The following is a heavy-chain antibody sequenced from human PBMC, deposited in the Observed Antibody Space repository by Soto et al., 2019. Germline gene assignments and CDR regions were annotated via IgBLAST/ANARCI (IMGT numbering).Heavy chain of an antibody. CDR3: ARETFCSSCYNRYFDY. D-gene: IGHD2-2*02. V-gene: IGHV3-74*01. Sequence: GSLRLSCAASGFTFSNSWMHWVRLAPGKGLVWVSYVSTGGSTTNYADSVKGRFTISRDNAKNTLYLQMDSLRAEDTAVYYCARETFCSSCYNRYFDYWGQGTLVTVSS. CDR2: VSTGGSTT. J-gene: IGHJ4*02. CDR1: GFTFSNSW.